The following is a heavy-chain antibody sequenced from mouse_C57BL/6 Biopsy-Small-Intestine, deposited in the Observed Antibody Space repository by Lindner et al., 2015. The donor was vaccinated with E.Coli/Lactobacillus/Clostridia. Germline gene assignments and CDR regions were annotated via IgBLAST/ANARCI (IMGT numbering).Heavy chain of an antibody. J-gene: IGHJ3*01. CDR2: FIPKSGTT. D-gene: IGHD2-3*01. CDR3: AKGAVDGSPFAY. V-gene: IGHV1-39*01. Sequence: VQLQESGPELVKPGASVKISCKASGYSFSDYNMNWVKQSNGKSLEWIGVFIPKSGTTGYNQKFKGKATLTVDQSSSTAYMQLNSLTSDDSAVYYCAKGAVDGSPFAYWGQGTLVTVSA. CDR1: GYSFSDYN.